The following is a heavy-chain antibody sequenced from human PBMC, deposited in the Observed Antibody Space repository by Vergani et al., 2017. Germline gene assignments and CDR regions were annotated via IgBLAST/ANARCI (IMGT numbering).Heavy chain of an antibody. V-gene: IGHV3-30*03. CDR2: ISYDGNKK. D-gene: IGHD1-1*01. Sequence: QVQLVESVGGEVQPGRSLRLSCSAAGFPFSDYGVHWVRQAPGKGLEWVSVISYDGNKKNYADSVKGRFTISRDNSKNTLYLEMNALRAEDTAVYYCARDFLTRVTTLDYYYVGVWGKGTTVTVSS. CDR1: GFPFSDYG. CDR3: ARDFLTRVTTLDYYYVGV. J-gene: IGHJ6*03.